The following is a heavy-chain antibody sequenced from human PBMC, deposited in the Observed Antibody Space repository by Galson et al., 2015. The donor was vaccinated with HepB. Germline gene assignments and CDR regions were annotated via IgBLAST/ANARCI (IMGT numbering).Heavy chain of an antibody. J-gene: IGHJ2*01. D-gene: IGHD1/OR15-1a*01. Sequence: SLRLSCAASGFTFSSYAMSWVRQAPGKGLEWVPAISGSGGSTYYADSVKGRFTISRDNSKNTLYLQMSSLRAEDTAVYYCARRGTWYFDLWGRGTLVTVSS. CDR3: ARRGTWYFDL. CDR2: ISGSGGST. CDR1: GFTFSSYA. V-gene: IGHV3-23*01.